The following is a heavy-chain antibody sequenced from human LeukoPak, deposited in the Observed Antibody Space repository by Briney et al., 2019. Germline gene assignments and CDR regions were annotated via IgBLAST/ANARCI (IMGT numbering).Heavy chain of an antibody. V-gene: IGHV3-7*01. CDR3: ARDLQDGVPTGY. J-gene: IGHJ4*02. Sequence: GGSLRLSCAASGFTFSDYWMTWVRQAPGKGLEWVGNIKKDGSEKYYVESLKGRFTISRDNVKNSLYLQMNSLRAEDTAVYYCARDLQDGVPTGYWGQGTLVIVS. CDR1: GFTFSDYW. D-gene: IGHD4-17*01. CDR2: IKKDGSEK.